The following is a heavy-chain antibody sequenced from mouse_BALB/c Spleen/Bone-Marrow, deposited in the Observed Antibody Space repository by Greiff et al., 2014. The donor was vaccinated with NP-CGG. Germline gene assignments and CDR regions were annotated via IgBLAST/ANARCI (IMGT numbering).Heavy chain of an antibody. Sequence: VQLQQSGAELMKPGASVKISCKATGCTFSSYWIEWVKQRPGHGLEWIGEILPGSGTTNYNEKFKGRATFTADTSSNTAHMQLSSLTSEDSAVYYCARGTYRYYFDYWGQGTTLTVSS. D-gene: IGHD2-14*01. CDR2: ILPGSGTT. V-gene: IGHV1-9*01. J-gene: IGHJ2*01. CDR1: GCTFSSYW. CDR3: ARGTYRYYFDY.